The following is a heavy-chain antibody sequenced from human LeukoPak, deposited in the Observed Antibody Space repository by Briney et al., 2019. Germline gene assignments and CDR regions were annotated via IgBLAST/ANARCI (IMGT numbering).Heavy chain of an antibody. Sequence: ASVKVPCKASGYTFTGYYMHWVRQAPGQGLEWMGWINPNSGGTNYAQKFQGWVTMTRDTSISTAYMELSRLRSDDTAVYYCARAYSSSRRGELHFDYWGQGTLVTVSS. CDR1: GYTFTGYY. V-gene: IGHV1-2*04. J-gene: IGHJ4*02. CDR2: INPNSGGT. CDR3: ARAYSSSRRGELHFDY. D-gene: IGHD6-13*01.